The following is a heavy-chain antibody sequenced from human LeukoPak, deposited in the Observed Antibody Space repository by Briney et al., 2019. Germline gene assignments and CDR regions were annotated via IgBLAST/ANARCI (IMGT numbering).Heavy chain of an antibody. D-gene: IGHD3-10*01. CDR2: IYYSGST. CDR3: ARLSPGAQWYFDL. V-gene: IGHV4-39*01. Sequence: PSETLSLTCSVSGGSTSSSIYYWGWIRQPPGKGLEWIGSIYYSGSTYYNPSLKSRVTISVDTSKNQFSLKLSSVTAADTAVYYCARLSPGAQWYFDLWGRGTLVTVSS. J-gene: IGHJ2*01. CDR1: GGSTSSSIYY.